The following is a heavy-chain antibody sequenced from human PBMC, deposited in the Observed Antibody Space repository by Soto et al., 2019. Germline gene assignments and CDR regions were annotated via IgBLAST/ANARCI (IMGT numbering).Heavy chain of an antibody. Sequence: HPGGSLRLSCAASGFTVSSNYMSWVRQAPGKGLEWVSVIYSGGSTYYADSVKGRFTISRDNSKNTLYLQMNSLRAEDTAVYYCAREEDSSSGGWSYYYGMDVWGQGTTVTVSS. J-gene: IGHJ6*02. V-gene: IGHV3-53*01. CDR3: AREEDSSSGGWSYYYGMDV. D-gene: IGHD6-13*01. CDR2: IYSGGST. CDR1: GFTVSSNY.